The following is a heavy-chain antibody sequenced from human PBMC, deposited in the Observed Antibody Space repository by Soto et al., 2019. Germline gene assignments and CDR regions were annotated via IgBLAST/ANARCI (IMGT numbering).Heavy chain of an antibody. CDR1: GYSFTSYG. Sequence: GTSVKVSCEACGYSFTSYGINWVRQATGQGLEWMGWISAYNGNTNYAQKLQGRVTMTTNTSRSTAYMELRSLRSDDTAVYYCARSDSSGWYFDYWGQGTLVTVSS. CDR3: ARSDSSGWYFDY. CDR2: ISAYNGNT. V-gene: IGHV1-18*01. J-gene: IGHJ4*02. D-gene: IGHD6-19*01.